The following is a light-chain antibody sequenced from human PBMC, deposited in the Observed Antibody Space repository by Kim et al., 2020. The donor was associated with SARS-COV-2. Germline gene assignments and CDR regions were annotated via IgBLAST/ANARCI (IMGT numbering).Light chain of an antibody. Sequence: EIVMTQSPATLSVSPGERVTLSCRASQSVGSNLVWYQQKPGQAPRLLISVASIRATGIPVRFSGSGSGTDFTLTISSLQSEDFAVYYCKQYNKRPVTFGGGIKVDIK. V-gene: IGKV3-15*01. CDR3: KQYNKRPVT. CDR1: QSVGSN. J-gene: IGKJ4*01. CDR2: VAS.